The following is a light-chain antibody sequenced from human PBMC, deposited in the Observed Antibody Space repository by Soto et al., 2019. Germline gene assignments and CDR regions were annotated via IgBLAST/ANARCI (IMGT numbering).Light chain of an antibody. CDR1: GSNIGAGYD. CDR2: GTS. CDR3: QSFDSSLSASI. V-gene: IGLV1-40*01. Sequence: QLVLTQPPSMSGAPGQRVTISCSGSGSNIGAGYDVHWYQQFPGTAPKVLIYGTSNRPSGVPDRFSGSKSGTSAYLAITGLQAEDEADYYCQSFDSSLSASIFGGGTQLTVL. J-gene: IGLJ7*01.